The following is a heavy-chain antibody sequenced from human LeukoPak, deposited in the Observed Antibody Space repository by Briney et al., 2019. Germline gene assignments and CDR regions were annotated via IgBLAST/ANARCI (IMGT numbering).Heavy chain of an antibody. J-gene: IGHJ6*02. D-gene: IGHD4-17*01. V-gene: IGHV4-59*01. Sequence: SETLSLTCTVSGGSISTFYWSWLRQPPGKGLEWIGYIYYSGSTNYDPSLKSRVTISVDTSKNQFSLRLSSVTAADTAVYYCAREDPQTTVPEGLDVWGQGTTVTVSS. CDR1: GGSISTFY. CDR2: IYYSGST. CDR3: AREDPQTTVPEGLDV.